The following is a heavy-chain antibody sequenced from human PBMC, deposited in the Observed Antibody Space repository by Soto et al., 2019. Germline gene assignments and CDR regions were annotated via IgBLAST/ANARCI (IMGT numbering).Heavy chain of an antibody. CDR2: IIPIFGTA. V-gene: IGHV1-69*05. D-gene: IGHD2-2*01. CDR1: GGTFXSYA. J-gene: IGHJ6*03. CDR3: ARVNIVVVPASRNYYYYMDV. Sequence: ASVKVSCKASGGTFXSYAISWVRQAPGQGLEWMGGIIPIFGTANYAQKFQGRVTMTRNTSISTAYMELSSLRSEDTAVYYCARVNIVVVPASRNYYYYMDVWGKGTTVTVSS.